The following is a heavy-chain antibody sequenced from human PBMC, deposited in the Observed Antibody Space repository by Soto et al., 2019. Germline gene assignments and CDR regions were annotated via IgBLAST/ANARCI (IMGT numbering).Heavy chain of an antibody. CDR1: GGSISSSSYY. Sequence: QLQLQESGPGLVKPSETLSLTCTVSGGSISSSSYYWGWIRQPPGKGLEGIGSIYYSGSTYYNPSLKSRVTISVDTSKNQFSLKLSSVTAADTAVYYCARRLYYDSSGFDGGGMDVWGQGTTVTVSS. J-gene: IGHJ6*02. CDR3: ARRLYYDSSGFDGGGMDV. CDR2: IYYSGST. V-gene: IGHV4-39*01. D-gene: IGHD3-22*01.